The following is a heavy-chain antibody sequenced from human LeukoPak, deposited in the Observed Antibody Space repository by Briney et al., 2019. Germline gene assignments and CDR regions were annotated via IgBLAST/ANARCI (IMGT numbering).Heavy chain of an antibody. J-gene: IGHJ2*01. CDR3: ARGRPGYWYFDL. CDR2: IYYSGST. V-gene: IGHV4-39*01. CDR1: GGSISSNSYY. Sequence: ASETLSLTCAVSGGSISSNSYYWGWIRQPPGKGLEWIGSIYYSGSTYYNPSLKSRVTISVDTSKNQFSLKLSSMTAADTAVYYCARGRPGYWYFDLWGRGTLVTVSS.